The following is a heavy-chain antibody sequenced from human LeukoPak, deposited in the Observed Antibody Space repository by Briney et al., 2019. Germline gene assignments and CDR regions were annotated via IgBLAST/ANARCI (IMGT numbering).Heavy chain of an antibody. V-gene: IGHV7-4-1*02. J-gene: IGHJ3*02. CDR2: INTNTGNP. D-gene: IGHD6-13*01. Sequence: ASVKVSCKASGYTFTNYAMNWVRQAPGQGLEWMGWINTNTGNPTYAQGFTGRFVFSLDTSVSTAYLQISSLKGEDTAVYYCAREIEDSSSWGDAFDIWGQGTMVTVSS. CDR3: AREIEDSSSWGDAFDI. CDR1: GYTFTNYA.